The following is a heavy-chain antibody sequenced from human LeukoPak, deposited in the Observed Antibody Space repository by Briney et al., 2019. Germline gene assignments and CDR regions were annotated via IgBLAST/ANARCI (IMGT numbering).Heavy chain of an antibody. J-gene: IGHJ3*02. CDR2: IWYDGSNK. Sequence: GGSLRLSCAPSGFTFSSYGMHWVRQAPGKGREWVAVIWYDGSNKYYADSVKGRFTISRDNSKNTLYLQMNSLRAEDTAVYYCARGKGDAYRDAFDIWGQGTMVTVSS. D-gene: IGHD2-21*02. CDR1: GFTFSSYG. CDR3: ARGKGDAYRDAFDI. V-gene: IGHV3-33*01.